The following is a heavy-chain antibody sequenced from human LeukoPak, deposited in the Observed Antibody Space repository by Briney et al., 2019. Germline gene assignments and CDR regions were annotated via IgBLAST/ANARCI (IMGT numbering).Heavy chain of an antibody. CDR2: INTNTGNP. CDR1: GYTFTSYA. CDR3: ARAPRKVEWFHLDYYYYYGMDV. Sequence: ASVKVSCKASGYTFTSYAMNWVRQAPGQGLEWMGWINTNTGNPTYAQGFTGRFVFSLDTSVSTAYLQISGLKAEDTAVYYCARAPRKVEWFHLDYYYYYGMDVWGQGTTVTVSS. D-gene: IGHD3-3*01. V-gene: IGHV7-4-1*02. J-gene: IGHJ6*02.